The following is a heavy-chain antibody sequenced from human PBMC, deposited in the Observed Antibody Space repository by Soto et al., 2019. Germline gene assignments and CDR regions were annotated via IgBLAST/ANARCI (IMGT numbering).Heavy chain of an antibody. J-gene: IGHJ5*02. CDR1: GFTFDDYA. CDR3: AKDEPHRGFDP. D-gene: IGHD3-10*01. CDR2: ISWNSGSI. V-gene: IGHV3-9*01. Sequence: PGGSLRLSCAASGFTFDDYAMHWVRQAPGKGLEWVSGISWNSGSIGYADSVKGRFTISRDNAKNSLYLQMNSLRAEDTAVYYCAKDEPHRGFDPWGQGTLVTVSS.